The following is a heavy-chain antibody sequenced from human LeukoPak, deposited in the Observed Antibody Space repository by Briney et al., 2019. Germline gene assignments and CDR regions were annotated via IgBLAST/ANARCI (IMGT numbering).Heavy chain of an antibody. Sequence: SETVSLTCTVSGASVSNNNYYWGWIRQSPGKGLEWIASIYYSGSTYYNPSLKSRVTISVDTSKNQLSLKLNSVTAADTAVYYCAPGGYIGYGHAFDTWGQGTMVTVSS. V-gene: IGHV4-39*07. D-gene: IGHD5-12*01. CDR1: GASVSNNNYY. J-gene: IGHJ3*02. CDR2: IYYSGST. CDR3: APGGYIGYGHAFDT.